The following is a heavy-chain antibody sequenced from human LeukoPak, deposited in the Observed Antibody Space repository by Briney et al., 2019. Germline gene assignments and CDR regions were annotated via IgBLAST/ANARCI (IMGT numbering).Heavy chain of an antibody. V-gene: IGHV5-51*01. D-gene: IGHD5-12*01. J-gene: IGHJ4*02. CDR2: IYPGDSDT. CDR3: ARHTFSEDIVATD. Sequence: GESLKISCKGSGYSFTSYWIGWVRHMPGKGLEWMGIIYPGDSDTRYSPSFQGQVTISADKSISTAYLQWSSLKASDTAMYYCARHTFSEDIVATDWGQGTLVTVSS. CDR1: GYSFTSYW.